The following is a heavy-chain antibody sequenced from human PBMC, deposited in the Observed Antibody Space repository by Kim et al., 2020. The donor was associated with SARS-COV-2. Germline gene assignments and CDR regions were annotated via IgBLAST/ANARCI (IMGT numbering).Heavy chain of an antibody. CDR1: GFTFSSYA. D-gene: IGHD3-22*01. J-gene: IGHJ6*02. CDR3: AKRTYYNDSSGYEIYGMDG. Sequence: GGSLRLSCAASGFTFSSYAMSWVRQAPGKGLEWVSAISGSGGSTYYADSVKGRFTITRDNSKNTLYLQMNSLRAEDTAVYYCAKRTYYNDSSGYEIYGMDGWGQGTTVTVSS. CDR2: ISGSGGST. V-gene: IGHV3-23*01.